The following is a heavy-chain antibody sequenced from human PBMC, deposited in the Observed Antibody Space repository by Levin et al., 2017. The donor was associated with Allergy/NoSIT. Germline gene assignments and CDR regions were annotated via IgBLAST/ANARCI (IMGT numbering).Heavy chain of an antibody. D-gene: IGHD5-12*01. CDR3: ASRGALYSDTSGLLSSNGWIH. V-gene: IGHV4-34*01. CDR2: INHSGST. Sequence: SETLSLTCAVYGGPFSGYYWSWVRQPPGKGLEWIGEINHSGSTDYNPSLKSRVTISVDTSQSQFSLTLSSLPAADTAFYYCASRGALYSDTSGLLSSNGWIHWGRGTLVTVSS. CDR1: GGPFSGYY. J-gene: IGHJ4*02.